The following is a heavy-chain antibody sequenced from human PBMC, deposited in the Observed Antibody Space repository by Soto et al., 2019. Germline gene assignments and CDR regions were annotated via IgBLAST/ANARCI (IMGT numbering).Heavy chain of an antibody. Sequence: QVQLVESGGGVVQPGRSLRLSCAASGFTFSSYGMHWVRQAPGKGLEWVAVISYDGSNKYYADSVKGRFTISRDNSKNTLYLQMNSLRAEDTAVYYCAKTGVPGGAFDAFDIWGQGTMVTVSS. CDR1: GFTFSSYG. CDR2: ISYDGSNK. CDR3: AKTGVPGGAFDAFDI. J-gene: IGHJ3*02. V-gene: IGHV3-30*18. D-gene: IGHD3-16*01.